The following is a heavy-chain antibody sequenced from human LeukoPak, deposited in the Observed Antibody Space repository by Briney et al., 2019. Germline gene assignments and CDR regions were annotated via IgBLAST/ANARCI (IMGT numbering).Heavy chain of an antibody. D-gene: IGHD3-3*01. Sequence: SETLSLTCTASGGSLTDGDYYWGWVRQSPGTGLHWLATAWRGASLDSRVTISLDTSQNQFSLRLTSVTASDTAVYYCVRIFGYYQESMDVWGPGITVTVSS. V-gene: IGHV4-39*07. CDR2: AWRG. J-gene: IGHJ6*02. CDR1: GGSLTDGDYY. CDR3: VRIFGYYQESMDV.